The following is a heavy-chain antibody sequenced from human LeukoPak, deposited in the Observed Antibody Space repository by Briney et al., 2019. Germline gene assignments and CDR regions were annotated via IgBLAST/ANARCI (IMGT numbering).Heavy chain of an antibody. D-gene: IGHD2-2*01. CDR1: ALTFSKYA. CDR2: ISRSNSGSNI. CDR3: ARARYCSSISCRDAFDI. Sequence: GGSLRLSCAASALTFSKYAMNWVRQAPGKGLEWVSVISRSNSGSNIYYADSVKGRFTISRDNSKNTLYLQMNSLRAEDTAVYYCARARYCSSISCRDAFDIWGQGTMVTVSS. V-gene: IGHV3-NL1*01. J-gene: IGHJ3*02.